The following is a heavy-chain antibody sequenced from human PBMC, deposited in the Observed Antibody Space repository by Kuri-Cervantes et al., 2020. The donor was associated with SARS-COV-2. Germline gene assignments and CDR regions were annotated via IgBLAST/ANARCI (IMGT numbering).Heavy chain of an antibody. CDR3: ARQGGFYSGWYDDAFDI. D-gene: IGHD6-19*01. V-gene: IGHV3-7*01. CDR1: GFTFSSYW. Sequence: GGSLRLSCAASGFTFSSYWMSWVRQAPGKGLEWVANIKQDGSEKYYVDSVKGRFTISRDNAKNTLYLQMNSLRAEDTAVYYCARQGGFYSGWYDDAFDIWGQGTMVTVSS. J-gene: IGHJ3*02. CDR2: IKQDGSEK.